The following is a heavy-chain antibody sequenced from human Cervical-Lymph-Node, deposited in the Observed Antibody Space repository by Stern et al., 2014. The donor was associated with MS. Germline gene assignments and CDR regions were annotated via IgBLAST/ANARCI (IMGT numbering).Heavy chain of an antibody. V-gene: IGHV3-74*01. CDR2: INRDGSTT. CDR3: TNLSGPFDP. CDR1: GFTFSNSW. Sequence: EVQLVESGGGLVQPGGSLRLSCAASGFTFSNSWMHWVRQAPGKGLVWVSRINRDGSTTTYADSVKGRFTIPRNNAKNTLYLQMSSLRAQETAVLYCTNLSGPFDPLGQGTLVTVSS. J-gene: IGHJ5*02. D-gene: IGHD3-10*01.